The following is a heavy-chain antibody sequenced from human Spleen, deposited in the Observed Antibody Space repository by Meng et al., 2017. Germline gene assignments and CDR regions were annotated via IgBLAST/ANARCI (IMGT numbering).Heavy chain of an antibody. Sequence: GSLRLSCAVSGYSITGNYNWGWIRQSPGKGLEWIGSIYQSGSTYYNPSLKSRFTISVDTSKNQFSLKVTSVTAADTAIYYCARVAYSAGWYLHYFDYWGQGTLVTVSS. CDR1: GYSITGNYN. J-gene: IGHJ4*02. V-gene: IGHV4-38-2*01. CDR2: IYQSGST. CDR3: ARVAYSAGWYLHYFDY. D-gene: IGHD6-13*01.